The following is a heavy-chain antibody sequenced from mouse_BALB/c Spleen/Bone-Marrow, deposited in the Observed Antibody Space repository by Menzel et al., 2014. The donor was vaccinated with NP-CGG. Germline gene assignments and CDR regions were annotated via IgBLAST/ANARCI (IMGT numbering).Heavy chain of an antibody. V-gene: IGHV4-1*02. Sequence: VQLQQSGGGLVQPGGSLKLSCAASGFDFSGYWMSWVRQAPGKGLEWIGEINPDSSTINYTPSLKDKFIISRDNAKNALYLQMSKVRSEDTALYYYARLGYYGVMVYWGQGTSVTVSS. D-gene: IGHD1-1*01. J-gene: IGHJ4*01. CDR3: ARLGYYGVMVY. CDR1: GFDFSGYW. CDR2: INPDSSTI.